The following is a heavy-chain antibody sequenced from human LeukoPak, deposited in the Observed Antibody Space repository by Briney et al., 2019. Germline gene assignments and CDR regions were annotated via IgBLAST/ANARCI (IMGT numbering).Heavy chain of an antibody. Sequence: GGSLRLSCAVSGLTFSNAWMSWVRQAPGKGLEWVANIKQDGSEKYYVDSVKGRFTISRDNAKNSLYLQMNSLRAEDTAVYYCARDRIAVAGTPGYWGQGTLVTVSS. V-gene: IGHV3-7*04. CDR2: IKQDGSEK. CDR3: ARDRIAVAGTPGY. J-gene: IGHJ4*02. CDR1: GLTFSNAW. D-gene: IGHD6-19*01.